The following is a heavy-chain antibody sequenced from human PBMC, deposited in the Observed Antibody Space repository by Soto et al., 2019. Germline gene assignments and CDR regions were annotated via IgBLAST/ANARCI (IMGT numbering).Heavy chain of an antibody. CDR1: GYTFTSYA. Sequence: QVQLVQSGAEVKKPGASVKVSCKASGYTFTSYALHWVRQAPGQRLEWMGWINAGNGNTKYSQKLQGRVTITRDTSAXXXXXXXXXXXXXXTAVYYCARDETDWGQGTLVTVSS. CDR2: INAGNGNT. CDR3: ARDETD. J-gene: IGHJ4*02. V-gene: IGHV1-3*01.